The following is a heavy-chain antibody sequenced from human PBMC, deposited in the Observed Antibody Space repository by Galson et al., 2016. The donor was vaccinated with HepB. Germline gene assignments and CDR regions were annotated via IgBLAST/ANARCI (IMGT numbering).Heavy chain of an antibody. CDR2: IYPGDSTT. Sequence: SGAEVKKPGESLKISCRVSGYSFTNYWIGWVRQMPGKGLEWMGIIYPGDSTTRYSPSFQGQVTFSADKSITTAYLQWSSLKASDTAMYYCARGRGEKGWFDPWGQGTLVTVSS. D-gene: IGHD3-10*01. CDR3: ARGRGEKGWFDP. J-gene: IGHJ5*02. V-gene: IGHV5-51*01. CDR1: GYSFTNYW.